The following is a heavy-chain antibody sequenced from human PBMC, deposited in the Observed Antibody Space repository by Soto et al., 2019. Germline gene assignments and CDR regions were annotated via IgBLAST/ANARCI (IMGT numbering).Heavy chain of an antibody. J-gene: IGHJ4*02. CDR1: GGSISSGGYY. CDR3: ARVSSAPLIFDY. V-gene: IGHV4-31*03. Sequence: SETLSLTCTVSGGSISSGGYYWSWIRQHPGKGLEWIGYIYYSGSTYYNPSLKSRVTISVDTSKNQFSLKLSSVTAADTAVYYWARVSSAPLIFDYGAQGTLVTVSS. CDR2: IYYSGST. D-gene: IGHD6-25*01.